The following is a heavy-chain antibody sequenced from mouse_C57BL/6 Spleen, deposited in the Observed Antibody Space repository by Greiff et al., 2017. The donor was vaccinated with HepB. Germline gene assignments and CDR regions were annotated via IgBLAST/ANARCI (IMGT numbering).Heavy chain of an antibody. CDR3: ARFLAGAYFDY. Sequence: QVQLQQSGAELVRPGTSVKLSCKASGYTFTSYWMHWVKQRPGQGLEWIGVIDPSDSYTNYNQKFKGKATLTVDTSSSTAYMQLSSLTSEDSAVYYCARFLAGAYFDYWGQGTTLTVSS. J-gene: IGHJ2*01. CDR1: GYTFTSYW. V-gene: IGHV1-59*01. CDR2: IDPSDSYT.